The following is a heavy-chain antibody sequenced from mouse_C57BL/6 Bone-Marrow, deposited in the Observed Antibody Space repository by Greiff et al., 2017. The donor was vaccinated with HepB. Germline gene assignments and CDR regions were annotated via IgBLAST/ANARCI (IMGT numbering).Heavy chain of an antibody. V-gene: IGHV1-69*01. CDR2: IDPSDSYT. Sequence: QVQLQQPGAELVMPGASVKLSCKASGYTFTSYWMHWVKQRPGQGLEWIGEIDPSDSYTNYNQKFKGKSALTVDKSSSTVYMQLSSLTSEDSAVYYCARRYYGSYWYFDVWGTGTTVTVSS. J-gene: IGHJ1*03. CDR3: ARRYYGSYWYFDV. D-gene: IGHD1-2*01. CDR1: GYTFTSYW.